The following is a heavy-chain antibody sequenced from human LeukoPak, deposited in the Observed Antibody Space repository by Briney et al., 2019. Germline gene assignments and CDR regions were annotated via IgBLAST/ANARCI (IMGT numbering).Heavy chain of an antibody. V-gene: IGHV4-59*08. Sequence: KPSETLSLTCSVSGGSMNSYYWSWIRQPPGKGLEWIGYIYYTGSTKYNPSLKSRVTISVDTSKNQFSLKLSSMAAADTAVYYCARHPEWDREAGSTWGQGTLVTVSS. J-gene: IGHJ5*02. D-gene: IGHD3-10*01. CDR2: IYYTGST. CDR1: GGSMNSYY. CDR3: ARHPEWDREAGST.